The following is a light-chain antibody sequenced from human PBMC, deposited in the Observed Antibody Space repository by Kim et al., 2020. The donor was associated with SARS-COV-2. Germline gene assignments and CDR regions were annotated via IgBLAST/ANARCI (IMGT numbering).Light chain of an antibody. CDR1: QSVTSSY. Sequence: PGERVTLSCRASQSVTSSYLTWYQQKPGQAPRLLIYGASTRATSIPARFSGSGSGTDFTLTISSLQPEDFAVYNCQQDYNLPRTFGQGTKLE. J-gene: IGKJ2*02. V-gene: IGKV3D-7*01. CDR2: GAS. CDR3: QQDYNLPRT.